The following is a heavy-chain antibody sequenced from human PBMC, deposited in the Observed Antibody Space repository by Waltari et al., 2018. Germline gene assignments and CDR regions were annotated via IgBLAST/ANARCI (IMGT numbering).Heavy chain of an antibody. CDR3: ASPSPYDSSGYYFDY. D-gene: IGHD3-22*01. Sequence: QVQLVASGGGLVKPGGSLGLSGSASGFPFRYSYMSWIRQAPGKGLEWVSYISSSGSTIYYADSVKGRFTISRDNAKNSLYLQMNSLRAEDTAVYYCASPSPYDSSGYYFDYWGQGTPVTVSS. CDR1: GFPFRYSY. CDR2: ISSSGSTI. V-gene: IGHV3-11*01. J-gene: IGHJ4*02.